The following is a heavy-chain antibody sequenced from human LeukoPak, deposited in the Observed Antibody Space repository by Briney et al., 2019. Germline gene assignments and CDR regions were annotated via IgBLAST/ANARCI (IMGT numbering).Heavy chain of an antibody. CDR1: GYTFTGYY. J-gene: IGHJ3*02. CDR2: INPNSGGT. CDR3: ARNIWFGEPADAFDI. V-gene: IGHV1-2*02. Sequence: VASVKVSCKTSGYTFTGYYMHWVRQAPGQGLEWMGWINPNSGGTNYAQKFQGRVTMTRDKSIRTAYMELSRLTSDDTAVYYCARNIWFGEPADAFDIWGQGTMVTVSS. D-gene: IGHD3-10*01.